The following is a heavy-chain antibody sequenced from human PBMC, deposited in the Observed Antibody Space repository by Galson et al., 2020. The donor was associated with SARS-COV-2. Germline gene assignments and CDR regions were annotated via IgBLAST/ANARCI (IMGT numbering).Heavy chain of an antibody. CDR3: ARAQKYNWNDNWFDP. Sequence: ASVTVSCKASGYTFTGYYMHWVRQAPGQGLEWMGWINPNSGGTNYAQKFQGWVTMTRDTSISTAYMELSRLRSDDTAVYYCARAQKYNWNDNWFDPWGQGTLVTVSS. CDR2: INPNSGGT. J-gene: IGHJ5*02. V-gene: IGHV1-2*04. CDR1: GYTFTGYY. D-gene: IGHD1-1*01.